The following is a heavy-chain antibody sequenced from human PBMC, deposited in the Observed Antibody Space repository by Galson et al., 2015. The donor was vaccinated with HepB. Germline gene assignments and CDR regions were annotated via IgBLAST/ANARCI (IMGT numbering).Heavy chain of an antibody. J-gene: IGHJ1*01. CDR1: RFTITTLW. CDR2: IKQDGSDI. CDR3: AGGPGWLVTE. D-gene: IGHD3-22*01. Sequence: SLRLSCAGSRFTITTLWMARVRQAPGKGLEWVANIKQDGSDIRYLDSVKGRFTISRDSGDNLLYLQMNSLRVEDTAVYYCAGGPGWLVTEWGQGTMVTVSS. V-gene: IGHV3-7*03.